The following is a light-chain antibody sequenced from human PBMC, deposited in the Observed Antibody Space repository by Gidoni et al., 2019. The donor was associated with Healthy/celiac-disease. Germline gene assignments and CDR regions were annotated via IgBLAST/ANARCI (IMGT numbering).Light chain of an antibody. CDR3: QQYNSYPS. V-gene: IGKV1-5*03. Sequence: DIQMTQSPSTLSASVGDRVTITCRASQSISSWLAWYQQKPGKAPKLLIYKASSLESGVPSRFSGSGSGTEFTLTISSLQPDDFATYYCQQYNSYPSFXHXTKVEIK. CDR1: QSISSW. J-gene: IGKJ1*01. CDR2: KAS.